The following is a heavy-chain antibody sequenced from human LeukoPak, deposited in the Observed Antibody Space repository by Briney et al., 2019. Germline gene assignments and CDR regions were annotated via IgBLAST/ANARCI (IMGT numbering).Heavy chain of an antibody. CDR1: GFSFSSYA. J-gene: IGHJ4*02. CDR3: ARKAGYYYGSGDY. V-gene: IGHV3-23*01. CDR2: IGGSGGNT. Sequence: PGGSLRLSCAASGFSFSSYAMSWVRQAPGKGLEWVSTIGGSGGNTYYADSVKGLFTISRDNSKNRLYLQMHSLRAEDTAVYYCARKAGYYYGSGDYWGQGALVTVSS. D-gene: IGHD3-10*01.